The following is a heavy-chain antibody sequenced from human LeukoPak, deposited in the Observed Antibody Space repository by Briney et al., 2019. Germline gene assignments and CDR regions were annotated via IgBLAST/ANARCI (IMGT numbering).Heavy chain of an antibody. D-gene: IGHD4/OR15-4a*01. V-gene: IGHV3-23*01. Sequence: GGSLRLSCAASGFTFTNFAMSWVRQAPGKGLESVATISGSDDSTYYADSVLGRFTISRDKSRNTLYLEMTSLRAEDTAIYYCAKSLRGYGGYDSWGQGTQVTVSS. CDR3: AKSLRGYGGYDS. J-gene: IGHJ4*02. CDR1: GFTFTNFA. CDR2: ISGSDDST.